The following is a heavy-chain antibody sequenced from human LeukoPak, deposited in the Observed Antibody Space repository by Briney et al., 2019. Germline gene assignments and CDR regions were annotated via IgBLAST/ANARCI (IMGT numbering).Heavy chain of an antibody. CDR1: GYTFTGYY. CDR3: ARDDYYDSSGYYNDAFDI. J-gene: IGHJ3*02. CDR2: INPNSGGT. D-gene: IGHD3-22*01. Sequence: ASVKVSCKASGYTFTGYYMHWVRQAPGQGLEWMGWINPNSGGTNYAQRFQGRVTMTRDTSISTAYMELSRLRSDDTAVYYCARDDYYDSSGYYNDAFDIWGQGTMVTVSS. V-gene: IGHV1-2*02.